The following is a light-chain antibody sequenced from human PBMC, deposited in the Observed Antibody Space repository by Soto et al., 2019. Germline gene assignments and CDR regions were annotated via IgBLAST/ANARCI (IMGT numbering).Light chain of an antibody. CDR1: SSNIGAGYD. CDR3: QSYDSSLSGSCV. V-gene: IGLV1-40*01. J-gene: IGLJ2*01. CDR2: GNS. Sequence: QPVLTQPPSVSGAPGQRVTISCTGSSSNIGAGYDVHWYQQLPGTAPKLLIYGNSNRPSGVPDRFSGSKSGTSASLAITGLQAEDEADYYCQSYDSSLSGSCVFGGGTQLTVL.